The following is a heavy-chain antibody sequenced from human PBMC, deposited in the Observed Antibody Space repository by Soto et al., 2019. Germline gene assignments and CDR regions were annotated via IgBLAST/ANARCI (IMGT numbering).Heavy chain of an antibody. CDR2: LIPILTTP. CDR1: GGTFSIYG. J-gene: IGHJ6*02. Sequence: QVQLVQSGAEVKKTGSSVKVSCKASGGTFSIYGFSWVRQAPGQGPEWIGRLIPILTTPNYAQKFQGRVTIVADESTTTVYMELSSLKFEDTAVYYCATSVGIAPTGEDGMDVWGQGPSVTVSS. D-gene: IGHD2-8*02. V-gene: IGHV1-69*01. CDR3: ATSVGIAPTGEDGMDV.